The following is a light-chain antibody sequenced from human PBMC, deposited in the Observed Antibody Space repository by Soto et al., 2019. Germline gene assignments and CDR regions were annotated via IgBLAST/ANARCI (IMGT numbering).Light chain of an antibody. J-gene: IGLJ3*02. CDR1: SSDVGGYNY. Sequence: QSALTQPRSVSGSPGQSVTISCTGTSSDVGGYNYVSWYQQHPGKAPKLMIYDVSKRPSGVPDRFSGSKSGNTASLTISGLQAEDEADYYCCSYAGSYPLFGGGTKLNVL. CDR2: DVS. V-gene: IGLV2-11*01. CDR3: CSYAGSYPL.